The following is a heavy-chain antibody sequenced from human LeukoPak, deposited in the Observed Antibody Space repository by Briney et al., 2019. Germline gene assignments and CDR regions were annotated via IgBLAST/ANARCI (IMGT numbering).Heavy chain of an antibody. Sequence: ASVKVSCKVSGYTLTELSMHWVRQTPGKGLEWMGGFDPEDGETIYAQKFQGRVTMTRDTSTSTVYMELSSLRSEDTAVYYCARDSTSNKGYFDYWGQGTLVTVSS. CDR1: GYTLTELS. CDR2: FDPEDGET. V-gene: IGHV1-24*01. D-gene: IGHD2-2*01. CDR3: ARDSTSNKGYFDY. J-gene: IGHJ4*02.